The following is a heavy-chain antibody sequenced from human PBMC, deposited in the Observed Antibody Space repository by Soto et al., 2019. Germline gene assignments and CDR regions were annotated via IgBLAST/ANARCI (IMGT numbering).Heavy chain of an antibody. J-gene: IGHJ6*02. Sequence: PSQTLSLTCAISGDSVSSNSAAWNWIRQSPSRGLEWLGRTYYRSKWYNDYAVSVKSRITINPDTSKNQFSLQLNSVTPEDTAVYYRARDQVWAARPNKYYYYYGMDVWGQGTTVTVSS. CDR3: ARDQVWAARPNKYYYYYGMDV. CDR1: GDSVSSNSAA. V-gene: IGHV6-1*01. CDR2: TYYRSKWYN. D-gene: IGHD6-6*01.